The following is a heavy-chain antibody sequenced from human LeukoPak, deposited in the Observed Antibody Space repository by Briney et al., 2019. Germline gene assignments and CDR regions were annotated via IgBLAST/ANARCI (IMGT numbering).Heavy chain of an antibody. Sequence: ASVKVSCKASGYTFTGYYMHWVRQAPGQGLEGMGRINPNSGGTNYAQKFQGRVTMTRDTSISTAYMELSRLRSDDTAVYYCARGTLGGWLQLNYWGQGTLVTVSS. CDR3: ARGTLGGWLQLNY. CDR2: INPNSGGT. D-gene: IGHD5-24*01. V-gene: IGHV1-2*06. J-gene: IGHJ4*02. CDR1: GYTFTGYY.